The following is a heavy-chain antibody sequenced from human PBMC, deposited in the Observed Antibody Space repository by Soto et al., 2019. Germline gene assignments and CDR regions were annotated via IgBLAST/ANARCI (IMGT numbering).Heavy chain of an antibody. J-gene: IGHJ3*02. D-gene: IGHD2-8*01. CDR2: MNPNSGNT. CDR3: ERLRSGYCIYGVCYYGRAFDI. V-gene: IGHV1-8*01. Sequence: ASVKVSCKASGYTFTSYDINWVRQATGQGLEWMGWMNPNSGNTGYAQKFQGRVTMTRNTSISTAYMELSSLRSEDTAVYYCERLRSGYCIYGVCYYGRAFDICGQGKMVTVSS. CDR1: GYTFTSYD.